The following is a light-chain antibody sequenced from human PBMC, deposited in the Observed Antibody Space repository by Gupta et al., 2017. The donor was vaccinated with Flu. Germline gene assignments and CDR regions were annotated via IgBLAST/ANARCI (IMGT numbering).Light chain of an antibody. CDR2: EVN. Sequence: SALPQPASVSGSPGPSVTIYCTGTSTDVGGYNFVSWYQHYPGKAPRVIIYEVNNRTSGVASRFSGSKAGDTASLTISGRKAEDEADYYCSAYKRANVQVFGTGTKVIVL. V-gene: IGLV2-14*01. CDR3: SAYKRANVQV. J-gene: IGLJ1*01. CDR1: STDVGGYNF.